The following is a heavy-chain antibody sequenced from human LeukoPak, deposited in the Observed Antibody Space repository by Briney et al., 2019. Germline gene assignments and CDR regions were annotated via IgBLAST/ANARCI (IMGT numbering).Heavy chain of an antibody. CDR3: ARDRGYDYVWGSYRPFDY. Sequence: NTSETLSLTCAVYGGSFSGYYWSWIRQPPGKGLEWIGEINHSGSTNYSPSLKSRVTISVDTSKNQFSLKLSSVTAADTAVYYCARDRGYDYVWGSYRPFDYWGQGTLVTVSS. V-gene: IGHV4-34*01. J-gene: IGHJ4*02. CDR1: GGSFSGYY. CDR2: INHSGST. D-gene: IGHD3-16*02.